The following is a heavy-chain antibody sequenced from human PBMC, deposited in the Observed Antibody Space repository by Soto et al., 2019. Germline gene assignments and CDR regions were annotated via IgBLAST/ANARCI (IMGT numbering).Heavy chain of an antibody. CDR2: INHSGST. V-gene: IGHV4-34*01. D-gene: IGHD2-15*01. CDR3: ARCWVVAASRYNWFDP. J-gene: IGHJ5*02. CDR1: GGSFSGYY. Sequence: QVQLQQWGAGLLKPSETLSLTCAVYGGSFSGYYWSWIRQPPGKGLEWIGEINHSGSTNYNPSLKSRVTISVDTSKNQFSLQLSSVTAADTAVYYCARCWVVAASRYNWFDPWGQGTLVTVSS.